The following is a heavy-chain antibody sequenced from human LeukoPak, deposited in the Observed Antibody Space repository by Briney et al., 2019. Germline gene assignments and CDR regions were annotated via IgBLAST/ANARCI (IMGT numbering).Heavy chain of an antibody. CDR1: GYTFTGYA. Sequence: ASVKVSCKASGYTFTGYAMHWVRQAPGQRLEWMGWITTGNGNTKYLQKFQGRVTFTRDTSATTAYMELSSLSSEDTAVYYCVLADYGDYWGQGTLVTVSS. V-gene: IGHV1-3*04. CDR3: VLADYGDY. J-gene: IGHJ4*02. CDR2: ITTGNGNT.